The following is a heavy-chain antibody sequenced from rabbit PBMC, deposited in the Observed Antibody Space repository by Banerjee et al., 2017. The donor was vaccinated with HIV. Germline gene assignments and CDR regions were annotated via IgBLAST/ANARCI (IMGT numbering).Heavy chain of an antibody. D-gene: IGHD8-1*01. CDR3: ARDTGSSFSSYGMDL. CDR2: IDTGSSGFT. Sequence: FSCSDYMFWVRQAPGKGLEWIACIDTGSSGFTYFASWAKGRFTCSKTSSTTVTLQMTSLTAADTATYFCARDTGSSFSSYGMDLWGPGTLVHRL. CDR1: FSCSDY. J-gene: IGHJ6*01. V-gene: IGHV1S40*01.